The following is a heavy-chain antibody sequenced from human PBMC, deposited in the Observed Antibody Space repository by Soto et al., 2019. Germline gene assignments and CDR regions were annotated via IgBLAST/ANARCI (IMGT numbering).Heavy chain of an antibody. CDR3: ARVPVGGPYGILGYGMDV. Sequence: EVQLVESGGGLVQPGGSLRLSCAASGFTFSSYDMHWVRQATGKGLEWVSAIGTAGDTYYPGSVKGRFTISRENAKNSLYLQMNSLRAGDTAVYYCARVPVGGPYGILGYGMDVWGQGTTVTVSS. V-gene: IGHV3-13*01. CDR2: IGTAGDT. J-gene: IGHJ6*02. D-gene: IGHD3-9*01. CDR1: GFTFSSYD.